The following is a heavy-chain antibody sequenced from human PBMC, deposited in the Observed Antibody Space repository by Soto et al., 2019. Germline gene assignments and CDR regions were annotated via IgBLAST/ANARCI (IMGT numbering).Heavy chain of an antibody. Sequence: PGGSLRLSCATYGFSFTRHWMYWIRQTPGKGLVWVSRVSQSGSVTNYEDSVKGRFTISRDNAKNTVYLQMNSLRAEDTGEYYCVRGSDGWSGMDAWGQGTTVTVS. D-gene: IGHD3-3*01. V-gene: IGHV3-74*01. CDR3: VRGSDGWSGMDA. CDR2: VSQSGSVT. J-gene: IGHJ6*02. CDR1: GFSFTRHW.